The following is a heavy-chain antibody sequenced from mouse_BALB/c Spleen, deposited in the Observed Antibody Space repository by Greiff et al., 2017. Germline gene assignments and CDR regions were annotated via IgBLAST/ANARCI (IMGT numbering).Heavy chain of an antibody. CDR2: IWAGGST. V-gene: IGHV2-9*02. CDR3: ARDWGYGSSYWYFDV. Sequence: VMLVESGPGLVAPSQSLSITCTVSGFSLTSYGVHWVRQPPGKGLEWLGVIWAGGSTNYNSALMSRLSISKDNSKSQVFLKMNSLQTDDTAMYYCARDWGYGSSYWYFDVWGAGTTVTVSS. CDR1: GFSLTSYG. J-gene: IGHJ1*01. D-gene: IGHD1-1*01.